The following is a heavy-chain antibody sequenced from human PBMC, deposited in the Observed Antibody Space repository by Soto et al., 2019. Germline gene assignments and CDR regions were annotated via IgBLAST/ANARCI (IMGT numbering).Heavy chain of an antibody. CDR1: GFTVSSNY. CDR2: IYSGGST. V-gene: IGHV3-53*01. D-gene: IGHD3-22*01. CDR3: ARNPPPSYDSSGYYYAYYFDY. Sequence: GGSLRLSCAASGFTVSSNYMSWVRQAPGKGLEWVSVIYSGGSTYYADSVKGRFTISRDNSKNTLYLQMNSLRAEDTAVYYCARNPPPSYDSSGYYYAYYFDYWGQGTLVTVSS. J-gene: IGHJ4*02.